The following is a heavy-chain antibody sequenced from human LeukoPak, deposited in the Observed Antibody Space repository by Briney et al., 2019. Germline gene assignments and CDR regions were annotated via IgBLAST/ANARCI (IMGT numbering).Heavy chain of an antibody. J-gene: IGHJ4*02. CDR2: ISYDGSKR. V-gene: IGHV3-30*04. CDR3: ARISLLTSHFDY. D-gene: IGHD2-15*01. CDR1: GFTFNSYS. Sequence: PGRSLRLSCGAPGFTFNSYSMHWIRQAPGKGLEWVALISYDGSKRYYADSVKGRFTISRDNSKSTLYLQMNSLRAEDTAVYYCARISLLTSHFDYWGQGTLVTVSS.